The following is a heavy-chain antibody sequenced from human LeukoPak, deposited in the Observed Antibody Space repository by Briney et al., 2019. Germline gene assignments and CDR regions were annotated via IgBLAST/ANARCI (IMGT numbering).Heavy chain of an antibody. CDR2: IDFDGRST. D-gene: IGHD6-13*01. CDR1: GFTFTTYW. Sequence: GGSLRLSCAASGFTFTTYWMHWVRQVPGKGLVWVSRIDFDGRSTVYVDSVRGRFTVSRDNAKNTLFLQMNSLRAEDTAVYYCAKDPPYSSSWYEGFDYWGQGTLVTVSS. CDR3: AKDPPYSSSWYEGFDY. V-gene: IGHV3-74*01. J-gene: IGHJ4*02.